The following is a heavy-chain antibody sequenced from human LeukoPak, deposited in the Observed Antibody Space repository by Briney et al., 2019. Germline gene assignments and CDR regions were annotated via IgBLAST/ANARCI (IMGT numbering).Heavy chain of an antibody. CDR2: FDPEDGET. CDR1: GYTLTELS. D-gene: IGHD1-26*01. Sequence: ASVKVSCKVSGYTLTELSMHWVRQAPGKGLEWMGGFDPEDGETIYAQKFQGRVTMTEDTSTDTAYMELSSLRSEDTAVYYCATSRLVYSAFDIWGQGTMVTVSP. CDR3: ATSRLVYSAFDI. V-gene: IGHV1-24*01. J-gene: IGHJ3*02.